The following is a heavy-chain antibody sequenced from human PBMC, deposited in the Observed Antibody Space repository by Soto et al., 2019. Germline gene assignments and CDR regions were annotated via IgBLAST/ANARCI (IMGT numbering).Heavy chain of an antibody. CDR1: RFTFSSYA. D-gene: IGHD3-10*01. CDR3: AKDYGSGSYYSPHDALAI. CDR2: ISGSGVST. J-gene: IGHJ3*02. V-gene: IGHV3-23*01. Sequence: TGGSLRLSCAASRFTFSSYAMNWVRQAPGKGLEWVSAISGSGVSTYYADSVKGRFTISRDNSKNTLYLQMNSLRAEDTAVYYCAKDYGSGSYYSPHDALAIWGQGTMVTVAS.